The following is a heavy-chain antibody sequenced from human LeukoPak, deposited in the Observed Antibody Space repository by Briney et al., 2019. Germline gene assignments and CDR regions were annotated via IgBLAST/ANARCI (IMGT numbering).Heavy chain of an antibody. CDR1: GFTFSSYS. CDR2: ISSSSSYI. V-gene: IGHV3-21*01. CDR3: ARDSSITIFGVVTLDYYYMDV. D-gene: IGHD3-3*01. J-gene: IGHJ6*03. Sequence: GGSLRLSCAASGFTFSSYSMNWVRQAPGKGLEWVSSISSSSSYIYYADSVKGRFTISRDNAKNSLYLQMNSLRAEDTAVYYCARDSSITIFGVVTLDYYYMDVWGKGTTVTVSS.